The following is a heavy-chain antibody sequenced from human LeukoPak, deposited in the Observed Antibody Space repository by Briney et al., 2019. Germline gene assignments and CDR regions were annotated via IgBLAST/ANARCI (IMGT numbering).Heavy chain of an antibody. Sequence: SETLSLTCTVSGGSTSSYYWSWIRQPPGKGLEWIGYIYYSGSTNYNPSLKSRVTISVDTSKNQFSLKLSSVTAADTAVYYCARSGHYGSGSYYNDYYYGMDVWGQGTTVTVSS. CDR1: GGSTSSYY. D-gene: IGHD3-10*01. CDR3: ARSGHYGSGSYYNDYYYGMDV. V-gene: IGHV4-59*01. CDR2: IYYSGST. J-gene: IGHJ6*02.